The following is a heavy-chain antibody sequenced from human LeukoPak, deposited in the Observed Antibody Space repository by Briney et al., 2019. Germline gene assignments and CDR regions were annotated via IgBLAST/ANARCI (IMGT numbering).Heavy chain of an antibody. Sequence: GGSLRLSCAASGFTFSSYWMHWVRQAPGQGLVWVSRINPDGTSTNYADSVKGRFTISRENAKNTLDLQMNSLRGEDTAVYYCARDAGDCGGDCPRWFDPWGQGTLVTVSS. CDR2: INPDGTST. J-gene: IGHJ5*02. V-gene: IGHV3-74*01. CDR1: GFTFSSYW. D-gene: IGHD2-21*02. CDR3: ARDAGDCGGDCPRWFDP.